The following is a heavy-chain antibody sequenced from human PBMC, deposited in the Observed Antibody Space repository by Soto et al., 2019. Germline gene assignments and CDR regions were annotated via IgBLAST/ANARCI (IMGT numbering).Heavy chain of an antibody. Sequence: PGGSLRLSCAASGFTFSSCAMSWVRQAPGKGLEWVSAISGSGGSTYYADSVKGRFTISRDNSKNTLYPQMNSLRAEDTAVYYCAKDFPARYCSSTSCYAISAEYFQHWGQGTLVTVSS. CDR1: GFTFSSCA. CDR2: ISGSGGST. J-gene: IGHJ1*01. D-gene: IGHD2-2*01. CDR3: AKDFPARYCSSTSCYAISAEYFQH. V-gene: IGHV3-23*01.